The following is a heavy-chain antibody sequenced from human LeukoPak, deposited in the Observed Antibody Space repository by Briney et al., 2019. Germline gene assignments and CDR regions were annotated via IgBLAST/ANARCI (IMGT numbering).Heavy chain of an antibody. Sequence: GGSLRLSCAASGFTFSSYNMNWVRQAPGKGLEWVSSISSSSSYIYYADSVKGRFTISRDNAKNSLYLQMNSLRAEDTAVYYCARVSDSSGYYSGLLDYWGQGTLVTVSS. V-gene: IGHV3-21*01. D-gene: IGHD3-22*01. CDR3: ARVSDSSGYYSGLLDY. CDR2: ISSSSSYI. CDR1: GFTFSSYN. J-gene: IGHJ4*02.